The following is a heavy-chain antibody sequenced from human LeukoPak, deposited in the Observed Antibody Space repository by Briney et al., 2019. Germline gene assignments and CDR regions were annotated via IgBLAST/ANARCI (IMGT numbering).Heavy chain of an antibody. V-gene: IGHV3-23*01. Sequence: GGSLRLSCAASGFTFDDYAMSWVRQAPGKGLEWVSAISASGDTTYFAENLRGRFTISRDNSESTLYLQVDSLRAEDTAIYYCAKESLRGHSYGFDSWGQGTLVTVSS. CDR2: ISASGDTT. J-gene: IGHJ4*02. D-gene: IGHD5-18*01. CDR1: GFTFDDYA. CDR3: AKESLRGHSYGFDS.